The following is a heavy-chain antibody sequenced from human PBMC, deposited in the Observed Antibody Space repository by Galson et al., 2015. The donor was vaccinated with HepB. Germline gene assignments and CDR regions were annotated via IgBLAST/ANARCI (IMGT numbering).Heavy chain of an antibody. Sequence: SLRLSCAASGFTVSNNYMTWVRQAPGKGLEWVSVIYSDGSTYYADSVKGRFTISRDNSKNTLYLQMSSLRVEDTAIYYCARGGNKSPTIAIRGHYYCMDVWGKGTTVTVSS. CDR1: GFTVSNNY. V-gene: IGHV3-53*01. CDR3: ARGGNKSPTIAIRGHYYCMDV. J-gene: IGHJ6*03. D-gene: IGHD3-10*01. CDR2: IYSDGST.